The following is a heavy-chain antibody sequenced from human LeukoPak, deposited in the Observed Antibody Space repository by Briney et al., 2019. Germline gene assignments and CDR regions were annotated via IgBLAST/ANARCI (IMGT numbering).Heavy chain of an antibody. V-gene: IGHV3-23*01. CDR2: ISGSGGST. CDR3: AKLKVLVVPAATDY. J-gene: IGHJ4*02. Sequence: GGSLRLPCAASGLTFSSYAMSWVRQAPGKGLEWVSAISGSGGSTYYADSVKGRFTISRDNSKNTLYLQMNSLRAEDTAVYYCAKLKVLVVPAATDYWGQGTLVTVSS. CDR1: GLTFSSYA. D-gene: IGHD2-2*01.